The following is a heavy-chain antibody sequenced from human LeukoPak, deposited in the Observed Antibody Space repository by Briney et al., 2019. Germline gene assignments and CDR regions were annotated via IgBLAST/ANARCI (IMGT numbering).Heavy chain of an antibody. J-gene: IGHJ3*01. CDR3: ARDLSSSSNYVDGTFDF. V-gene: IGHV4-38-2*02. CDR1: GYSISSGYY. D-gene: IGHD4-11*01. Sequence: PSETLSLTCTVSGYSISSGYYWGWIRQPPGKGLEWIGSIYHSGSTYYNPSLKSRVTISLGTSKYQFSLKLSSVTAADTAVYYCARDLSSSSNYVDGTFDFWGQGTLVTVSS. CDR2: IYHSGST.